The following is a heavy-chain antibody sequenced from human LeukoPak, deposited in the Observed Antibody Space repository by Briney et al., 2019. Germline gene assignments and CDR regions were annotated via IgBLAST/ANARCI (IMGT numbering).Heavy chain of an antibody. CDR1: GGTFTSYA. Sequence: SVKVSCMTSGGTFTSYAITWVRQAPGQGLEWMGKIIPISGTTNYAQKFQGRVTFTADESTSTAYMELSSLRSEDTALYYCARKLRLGGNWFDPWGQGTLVTVSS. D-gene: IGHD1-26*01. CDR3: ARKLRLGGNWFDP. V-gene: IGHV1-69*15. J-gene: IGHJ5*02. CDR2: IIPISGTT.